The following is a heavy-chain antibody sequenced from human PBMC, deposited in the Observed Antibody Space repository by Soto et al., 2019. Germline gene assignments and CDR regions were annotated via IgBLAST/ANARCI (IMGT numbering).Heavy chain of an antibody. CDR2: IYYSGST. D-gene: IGHD3-10*01. J-gene: IGHJ6*02. Sequence: PSETLSLTCTVSGGSISSGDYYWSWIRQPPGKGLEWIGYIYYSGSTYYNPSLKSRVTISVDTSKNQVPLKLSSVTAADTAVYYCARVRIYGSGSYYNVNYYYYGMDVWGQGTTVTVSS. CDR3: ARVRIYGSGSYYNVNYYYYGMDV. V-gene: IGHV4-30-4*01. CDR1: GGSISSGDYY.